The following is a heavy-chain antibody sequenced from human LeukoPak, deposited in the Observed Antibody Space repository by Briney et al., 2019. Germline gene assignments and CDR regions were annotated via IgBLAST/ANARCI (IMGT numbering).Heavy chain of an antibody. Sequence: SVEVSCKASGGTFSSYTISWVRQAPGQGLEWMGRIIPILGIANYAQKFQGRVTITADKSTSTAYMDLSSLRSEDTAVYYCARKGTVTTPLYYYGMDVWGQGTTVTVSS. CDR3: ARKGTVTTPLYYYGMDV. CDR1: GGTFSSYT. CDR2: IIPILGIA. V-gene: IGHV1-69*02. J-gene: IGHJ6*02. D-gene: IGHD4-17*01.